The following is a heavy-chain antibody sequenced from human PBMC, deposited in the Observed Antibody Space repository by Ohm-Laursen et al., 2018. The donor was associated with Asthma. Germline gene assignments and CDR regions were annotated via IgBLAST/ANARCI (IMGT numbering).Heavy chain of an antibody. D-gene: IGHD6-19*01. CDR2: INWNSGKI. Sequence: SLRLSCAAPGFTFSSYAMSWVRQAPGKGLKWVSGINWNSGKIGYADSVKGRFTISRDNAKNSLYLQMNSLRAEDTAVYYCARGAVAGWGEDWFDPWGQGTLVTVSS. CDR3: ARGAVAGWGEDWFDP. V-gene: IGHV3-9*01. CDR1: GFTFSSYA. J-gene: IGHJ5*02.